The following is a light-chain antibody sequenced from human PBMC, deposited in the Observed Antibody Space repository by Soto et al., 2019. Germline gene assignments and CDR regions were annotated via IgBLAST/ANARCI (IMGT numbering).Light chain of an antibody. CDR1: ESVSRY. J-gene: IGKJ4*01. CDR3: QQRSNWPST. V-gene: IGKV3-11*01. CDR2: DAS. Sequence: EIVLTQSPATLSLSPGNRATPSCRASESVSRYLAWYQQKPGQAPRLLIYDASNSATGIPARFSGSGSGTDFTLTITSLEPEDFAVYYCQQRSNWPSTFGGGTKVEIK.